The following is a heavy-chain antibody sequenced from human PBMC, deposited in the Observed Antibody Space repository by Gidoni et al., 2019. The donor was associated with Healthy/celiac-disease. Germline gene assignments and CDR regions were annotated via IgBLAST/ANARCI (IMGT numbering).Heavy chain of an antibody. CDR2: ISGSGGST. V-gene: IGHV3-23*01. CDR3: AKVGRYSSSWPFDY. D-gene: IGHD6-13*01. Sequence: EVQLLESGGGLVQPGGSLRLSCAAPGFTFSSYAMSWVRQAPGKGLEWVSAISGSGGSTYYADSVKVRFTISRDNSKNTLYLQMNSLRAEDTAVYYCAKVGRYSSSWPFDYWGQGTLVTVSS. CDR1: GFTFSSYA. J-gene: IGHJ4*02.